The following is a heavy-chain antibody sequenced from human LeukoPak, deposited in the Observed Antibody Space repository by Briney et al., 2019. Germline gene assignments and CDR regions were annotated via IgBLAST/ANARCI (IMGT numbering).Heavy chain of an antibody. Sequence: ASVKVSCKASGYTFTSYYMHWVRQAPGQGLEWMGIINPSGGSTSYAQKFQGRVTMTRDTSTSTVYMELSSLRSDDTAVYYCAREMYYYGSGRHTEFDPWGQGTLVTVSS. V-gene: IGHV1-46*01. CDR1: GYTFTSYY. CDR3: AREMYYYGSGRHTEFDP. J-gene: IGHJ5*02. CDR2: INPSGGST. D-gene: IGHD3-10*01.